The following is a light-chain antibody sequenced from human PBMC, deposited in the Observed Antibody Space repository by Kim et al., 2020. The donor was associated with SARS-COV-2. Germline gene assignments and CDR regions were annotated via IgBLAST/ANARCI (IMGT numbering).Light chain of an antibody. V-gene: IGLV4-69*02. CDR1: SGNSSYA. CDR3: QTCGTGTRV. Sequence: ASVKLTCTRSSGNSSYAIAWHQQQPEKGARYFRKLNSDGSHSQGDWMPRCFSGSSSGAERYRTISRRQSEDEADYYCQTCGTGTRVFGGGTKLTVL. J-gene: IGLJ3*02. CDR2: LNSDGSH.